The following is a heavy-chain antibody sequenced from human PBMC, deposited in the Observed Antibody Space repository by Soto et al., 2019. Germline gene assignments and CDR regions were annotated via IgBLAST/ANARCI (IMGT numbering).Heavy chain of an antibody. CDR2: IYYSGGT. CDR1: GGSISDYY. CDR3: ARMYTSGWFDP. Sequence: PSETLSLTCTVSGGSISDYYWSLIRQPPGKGLEWIGYIYYSGGTDYNPSLKSRVTISVDTSKNQFSLKLSSVTAADTAVYYCARMYTSGWFDPWGKGTMVTVSS. J-gene: IGHJ5*02. V-gene: IGHV4-59*01. D-gene: IGHD6-25*01.